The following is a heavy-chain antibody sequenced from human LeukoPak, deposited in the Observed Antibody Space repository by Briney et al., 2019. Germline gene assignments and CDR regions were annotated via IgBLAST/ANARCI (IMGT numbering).Heavy chain of an antibody. CDR3: ARHALITAISTYNWFDS. J-gene: IGHJ5*01. CDR1: GASVNSITYY. D-gene: IGHD2-2*02. V-gene: IGHV4-39*01. CDR2: IHHTGTT. Sequence: SETLSLTCSVSGASVNSITYYGGWIRLPPGKGLEWIGSIHHTGTTYYNPSLKSRVAISVDTSKNQFSLKLDSVTAADTAVYYCARHALITAISTYNWFDSWGQGTLVTVSS.